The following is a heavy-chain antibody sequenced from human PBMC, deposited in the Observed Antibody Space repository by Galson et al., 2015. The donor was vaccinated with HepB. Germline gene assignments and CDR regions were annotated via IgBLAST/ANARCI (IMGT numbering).Heavy chain of an antibody. D-gene: IGHD2/OR15-2a*01. Sequence: SLRLSCAASGFTFSTYWMHWVRQAPGMGLVWVSRINGDGTSTTYAGSVKGRFTISRDNAKNTLYLQMNSLRAEDTAVYYCARDVTTYNWFDPWGQGTLVTVSS. J-gene: IGHJ5*02. CDR3: ARDVTTYNWFDP. CDR1: GFTFSTYW. CDR2: INGDGTST. V-gene: IGHV3-74*01.